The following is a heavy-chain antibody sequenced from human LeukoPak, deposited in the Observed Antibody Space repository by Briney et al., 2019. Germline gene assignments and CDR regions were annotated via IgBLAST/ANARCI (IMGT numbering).Heavy chain of an antibody. CDR3: ARGGSSWLY. J-gene: IGHJ4*02. CDR1: GLTFSAYW. D-gene: IGHD6-13*01. V-gene: IGHV3-7*01. CDR2: IKQDGSEK. Sequence: GGSLRLSCAASGLTFSAYWMSWVRQAPGKGLEWVANIKQDGSEKYYVDSVKGRFTISRDNPKNSLYLQMNSLRAEDTAVCYCARGGSSWLYWGQGTLVTVSS.